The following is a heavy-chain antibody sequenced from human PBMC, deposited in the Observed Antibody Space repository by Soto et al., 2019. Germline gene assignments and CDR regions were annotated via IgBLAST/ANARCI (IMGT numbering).Heavy chain of an antibody. CDR1: GYTFTSYG. CDR3: ARVGDYYDSSGPKFDY. Sequence: ASVKVSCKASGYTFTSYGISWVRQAPGQGLEWMGWISAYNGNTNYAQKLQGRVTMTTDTSTSTAYMELRSLRSDDTAVYYCARVGDYYDSSGPKFDYWGQATLVTVSS. D-gene: IGHD3-22*01. CDR2: ISAYNGNT. J-gene: IGHJ4*02. V-gene: IGHV1-18*01.